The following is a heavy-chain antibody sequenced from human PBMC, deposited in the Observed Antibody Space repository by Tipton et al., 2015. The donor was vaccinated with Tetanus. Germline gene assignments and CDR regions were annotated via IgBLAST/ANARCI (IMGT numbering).Heavy chain of an antibody. V-gene: IGHV4-34*01. CDR3: AGGPFAYDR. CDR2: IDHSGNT. CDR1: GGSSSNYY. Sequence: TLSLTCSFFGGSSSNYYWSWIRQPPGKGLEWIGEIDHSGNTRYNPSLKSRLTISVDTSKDQFSLKLSSVVAADTAVYYCAGGPFAYDRWGQGTLVTVSS. J-gene: IGHJ5*02.